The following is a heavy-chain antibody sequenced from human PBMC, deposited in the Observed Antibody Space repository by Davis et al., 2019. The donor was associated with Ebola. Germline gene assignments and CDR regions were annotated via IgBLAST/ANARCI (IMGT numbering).Heavy chain of an antibody. J-gene: IGHJ5*02. CDR2: IYYSGST. Sequence: SETLSLTCTVSGGSVSSGSYYWSWIRQPPGKGLEWIGYIYYSGSTNYNPSLKSRVTISVDTSKNQFSLKLSSVTAADTAVYYCARDLGYCSSTSCYEGNWFDPWGQGTLVTVSS. CDR1: GGSVSSGSYY. V-gene: IGHV4-61*01. CDR3: ARDLGYCSSTSCYEGNWFDP. D-gene: IGHD2-2*01.